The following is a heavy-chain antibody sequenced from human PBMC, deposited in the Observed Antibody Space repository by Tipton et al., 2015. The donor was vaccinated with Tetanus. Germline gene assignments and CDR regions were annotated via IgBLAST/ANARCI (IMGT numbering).Heavy chain of an antibody. CDR3: ARGRGGRARDRQRYVDWLPPKAGDY. V-gene: IGHV4-39*01. Sequence: LRLSCTVSGGSITSSTYYWGWIRQPPGKGLEWIGTFYSGGSIFYNPSFKSRATISVDTPKNQISLRLTSVASADTAVYYCARGRGGRARDRQRYVDWLPPKAGDYWGQGTLVTVSS. J-gene: IGHJ4*01. CDR1: GGSITSSTYY. CDR2: FYSGGSI. D-gene: IGHD3-9*01.